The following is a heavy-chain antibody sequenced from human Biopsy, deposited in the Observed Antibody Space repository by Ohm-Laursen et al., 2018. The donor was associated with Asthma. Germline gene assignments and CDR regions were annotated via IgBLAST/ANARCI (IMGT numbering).Heavy chain of an antibody. Sequence: SDTLSLTCTASGGSISSGGYYWSWIRQHPGKGLEWIGYIYYSGSTYYNPSLKSRVTISVDTSKNQFSLKLSSVTAADTAVYYCARVPHYDILTGFTLRYYYGMDVWGQGTTVTVSS. D-gene: IGHD3-9*01. CDR2: IYYSGST. CDR1: GGSISSGGYY. J-gene: IGHJ6*02. CDR3: ARVPHYDILTGFTLRYYYGMDV. V-gene: IGHV4-31*03.